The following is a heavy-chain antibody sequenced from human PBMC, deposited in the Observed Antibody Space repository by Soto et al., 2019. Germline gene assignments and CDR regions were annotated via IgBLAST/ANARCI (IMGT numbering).Heavy chain of an antibody. V-gene: IGHV3-74*01. Sequence: GGSLRLSCAASGFTFSSYAMSWVRQAPGKGLVWVSRINSGGSSTSYADSVKGRFTISRDNAKNTLYLQMNSLRAEDTAVYYCARAPVQLWPYYYYYGMDVWGQGTTVTVSS. J-gene: IGHJ6*02. CDR3: ARAPVQLWPYYYYYGMDV. CDR1: GFTFSSYA. CDR2: INSGGSST. D-gene: IGHD5-18*01.